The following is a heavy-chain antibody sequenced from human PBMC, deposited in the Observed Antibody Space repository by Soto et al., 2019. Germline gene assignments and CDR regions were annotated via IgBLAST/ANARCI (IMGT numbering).Heavy chain of an antibody. CDR1: SGSISSSNW. V-gene: IGHV4-4*02. CDR2: IYHSGST. J-gene: IGHJ4*02. CDR3: ARRPPLDYDYSNYEVGYFDY. D-gene: IGHD4-4*01. Sequence: QVQLQESGPGLVKPSGTLSLTCAVSSGSISSSNWWSWVRQPPGKGLEWIGEIYHSGSTNYNPSLKSRVTISVDKSKNQFSLKLSSVTAADTAVYYCARRPPLDYDYSNYEVGYFDYWGQGTLVTVSS.